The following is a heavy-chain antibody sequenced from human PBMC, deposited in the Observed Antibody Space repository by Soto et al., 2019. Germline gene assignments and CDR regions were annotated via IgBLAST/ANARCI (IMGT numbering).Heavy chain of an antibody. CDR1: GGSISSYY. Sequence: SETLSLTCTVSGGSISSYYWSGIRQPPGKGLEWIGYIYYSGSTNYNPSLKSRVTISVDTSKNQFSLKLSSVTAADTAVYYCAREVPWDYDSSGYYYDSGYFDYWGQGTLVTVSS. D-gene: IGHD3-22*01. J-gene: IGHJ4*02. V-gene: IGHV4-59*01. CDR2: IYYSGST. CDR3: AREVPWDYDSSGYYYDSGYFDY.